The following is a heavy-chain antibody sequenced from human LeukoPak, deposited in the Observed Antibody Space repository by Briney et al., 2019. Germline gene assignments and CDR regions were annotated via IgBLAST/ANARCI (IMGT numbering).Heavy chain of an antibody. V-gene: IGHV1-58*01. D-gene: IGHD6-13*01. J-gene: IGHJ4*02. CDR3: AAAGGGIAPRRVGDY. CDR2: IVVGSGNT. CDR1: GFTFTSSA. Sequence: SVKLSCKASGFTFTSSAVQWVRQARGPRLERIGWIVVGSGNTNYAQKFQERVTITRDMSTSTAYMELSSLRSEDTAVYYCAAAGGGIAPRRVGDYWGQGTLVTVSS.